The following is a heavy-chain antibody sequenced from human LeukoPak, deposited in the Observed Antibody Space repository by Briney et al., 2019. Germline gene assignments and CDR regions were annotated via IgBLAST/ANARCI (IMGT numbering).Heavy chain of an antibody. Sequence: KPSETLSLTCTVSGGSISSGGYYWSWIRQHPGKGLEWIGYIYYSGSTYYNPSLKSRVTISVDTSKNQFSLKLSSVTAADTAVYYCARDSHDSSGYHFDYWGQGTLVTVSS. CDR3: ARDSHDSSGYHFDY. D-gene: IGHD3-22*01. J-gene: IGHJ4*02. CDR1: GGSISSGGYY. V-gene: IGHV4-31*03. CDR2: IYYSGST.